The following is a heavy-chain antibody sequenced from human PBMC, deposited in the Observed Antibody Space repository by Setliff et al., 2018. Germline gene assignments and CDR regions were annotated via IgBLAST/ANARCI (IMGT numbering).Heavy chain of an antibody. J-gene: IGHJ4*02. Sequence: GGSLRLSCAASGFTFSSYSMNWVRQAPGKGLEWVSSISSSSSYIYYADSVRGRFTISRDNAKNSVYLQMNSLRAEDTAVYYCARDQAGVYDYWGQGTLVTVSS. CDR2: ISSSSSYI. D-gene: IGHD3-10*01. CDR3: ARDQAGVYDY. CDR1: GFTFSSYS. V-gene: IGHV3-21*01.